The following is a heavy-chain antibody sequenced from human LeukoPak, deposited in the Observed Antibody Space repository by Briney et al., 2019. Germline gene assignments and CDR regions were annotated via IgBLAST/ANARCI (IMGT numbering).Heavy chain of an antibody. V-gene: IGHV1-8*01. CDR2: MNPNSGNT. D-gene: IGHD3-22*01. CDR3: ARHSGYWRYDAFDI. Sequence: ASVKVSCKASGYTFTSYDINWMRQATGQGLEWMGWMNPNSGNTGYAQKFQGRVTMTRNTSISTAYMELSSLRSEDTAVYYCARHSGYWRYDAFDIWGQGTMVTVSS. CDR1: GYTFTSYD. J-gene: IGHJ3*02.